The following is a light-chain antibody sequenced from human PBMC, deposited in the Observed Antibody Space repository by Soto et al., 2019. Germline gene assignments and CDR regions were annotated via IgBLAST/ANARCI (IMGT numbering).Light chain of an antibody. V-gene: IGLV2-23*01. CDR3: CSYAGRSTLV. Sequence: QSALTQPASVSGSPGQSITISCTGSSSDVGSYNLVSWHQQYPGKAPKLMIYEGSKRPSGVSNRCSGSKSGNTASLTVSGLQAEDEADYYCCSYAGRSTLVFGGGTKLTDL. CDR2: EGS. J-gene: IGLJ3*02. CDR1: SSDVGSYNL.